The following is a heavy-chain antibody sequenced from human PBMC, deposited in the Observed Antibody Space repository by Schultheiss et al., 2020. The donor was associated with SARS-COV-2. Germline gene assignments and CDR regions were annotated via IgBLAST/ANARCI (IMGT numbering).Heavy chain of an antibody. V-gene: IGHV6-1*01. Sequence: SETLSLTCAISGDSVSSNSAAWNWIRQSPSRGLEWLGRTYYRSKWYNDYAVSVKSRITINPDTSKNQFSLKLSSVTAADTAVYYCARHLAYSGSYFGYWGQGTLVTVSS. D-gene: IGHD1-26*01. J-gene: IGHJ4*02. CDR1: GDSVSSNSAA. CDR2: TYYRSKWYN. CDR3: ARHLAYSGSYFGY.